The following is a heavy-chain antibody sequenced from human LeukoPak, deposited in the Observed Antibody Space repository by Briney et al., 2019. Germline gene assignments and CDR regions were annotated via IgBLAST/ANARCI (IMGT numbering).Heavy chain of an antibody. CDR3: ARIGSAAFTDY. D-gene: IGHD3-3*02. CDR1: GFTFSSHW. Sequence: GGSLRLSCAASGFTFSSHWMSWVRQAPGKGLEWVANIKQDGSEIHYADSVKGRLTISRDNAKNSLFLQMNSLRVEDTAVYYCARIGSAAFTDYWGQGALVTVSS. CDR2: IKQDGSEI. J-gene: IGHJ4*02. V-gene: IGHV3-7*05.